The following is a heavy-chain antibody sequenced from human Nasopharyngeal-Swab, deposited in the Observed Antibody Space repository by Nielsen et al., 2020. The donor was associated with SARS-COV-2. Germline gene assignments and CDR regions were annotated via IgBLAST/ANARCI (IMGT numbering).Heavy chain of an antibody. J-gene: IGHJ3*02. CDR3: ARQYQNYFGSGDYHGAFDI. Sequence: GESLKISCEGSGYSFSNYWISWVRQVPGKGLEWMGKVDPSDSYTDYSPSLRGHVTISVDRSISTAYLQWSSLKASDTAMYYCARQYQNYFGSGDYHGAFDIWGQGQWSPSLQ. CDR1: GYSFSNYW. V-gene: IGHV5-10-1*01. CDR2: VDPSDSYT. D-gene: IGHD3-10*01.